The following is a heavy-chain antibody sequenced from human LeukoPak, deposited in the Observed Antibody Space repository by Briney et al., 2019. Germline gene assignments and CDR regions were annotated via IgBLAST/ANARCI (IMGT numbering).Heavy chain of an antibody. CDR1: GDSVSSNSAA. D-gene: IGHD2-15*01. CDR2: TYYRSKWYN. Sequence: SQTLSLTCAISGDSVSSNSAAWNWIRQSPSRGLEWLGRTYYRSKWYNDYAVSVKSRITINPDTSKNQFSLQLNSVTPEDTAVYYCARDQRYCSGGSCYSRRVAFDYWGQGTLVTVSS. CDR3: ARDQRYCSGGSCYSRRVAFDY. V-gene: IGHV6-1*01. J-gene: IGHJ4*02.